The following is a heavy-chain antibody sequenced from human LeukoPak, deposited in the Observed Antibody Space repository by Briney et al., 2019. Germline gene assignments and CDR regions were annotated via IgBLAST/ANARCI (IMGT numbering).Heavy chain of an antibody. D-gene: IGHD3-3*01. J-gene: IGHJ4*02. CDR1: GGSISSYY. CDR2: INHSGST. V-gene: IGHV4-34*01. Sequence: SETLSLTCTVSGGSISSYYWSWIRQPPGKGLEWIGEINHSGSTNYNPSLKSRVTISVDTSKNQFSLKLSPVTAADTAVYYCALGEWLFDYWGQGTLVTVSS. CDR3: ALGEWLFDY.